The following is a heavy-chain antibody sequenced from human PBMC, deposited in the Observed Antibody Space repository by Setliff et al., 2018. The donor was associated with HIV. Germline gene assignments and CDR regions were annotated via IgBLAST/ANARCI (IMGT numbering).Heavy chain of an antibody. CDR3: ARRADWFDP. V-gene: IGHV1-18*01. Sequence: SVKVSCKASGYSFTSFGISWVRQAPGQGLEWVGWMSDYNRNTEHAEKFRGRVTLTKDISTSTAYMELRSLRLDDTAVYYCARRADWFDPWGQGTLVTVSS. CDR2: MSDYNRNT. CDR1: GYSFTSFG. J-gene: IGHJ5*02.